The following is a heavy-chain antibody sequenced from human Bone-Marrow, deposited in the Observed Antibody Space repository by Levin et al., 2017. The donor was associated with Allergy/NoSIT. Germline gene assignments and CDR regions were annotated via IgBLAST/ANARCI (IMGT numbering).Heavy chain of an antibody. V-gene: IGHV3-23*01. Sequence: RSGGSLRLSCAASGFTFSSYAMSWVRQAPGKGLEWVSAISGSGGSTYYADSVKGRFTISRDNSKNTLYLQMNSLRAEDTAVYYCATHGAMSVVVVAAPDYWGQGTLVTVSS. CDR1: GFTFSSYA. D-gene: IGHD2-15*01. J-gene: IGHJ4*02. CDR2: ISGSGGST. CDR3: ATHGAMSVVVVAAPDY.